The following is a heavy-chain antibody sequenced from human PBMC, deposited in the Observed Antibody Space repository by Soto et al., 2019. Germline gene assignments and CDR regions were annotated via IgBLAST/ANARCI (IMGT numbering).Heavy chain of an antibody. D-gene: IGHD1-7*01. Sequence: GGSLRLSCAASGFTFSSYSMNWVRQAPGKGLEWVSSISSSSSYIYYADPVKGRFTISRDDAKNSLYLQMNSLRAEDTAVYYCARSRLELRADPYGMDVWGQGTTVTVSS. CDR2: ISSSSSYI. V-gene: IGHV3-21*01. CDR3: ARSRLELRADPYGMDV. J-gene: IGHJ6*02. CDR1: GFTFSSYS.